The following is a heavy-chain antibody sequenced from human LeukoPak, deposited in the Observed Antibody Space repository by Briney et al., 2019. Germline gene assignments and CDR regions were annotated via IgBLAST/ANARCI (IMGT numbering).Heavy chain of an antibody. CDR2: INPNSGDT. D-gene: IGHD3-3*01. Sequence: ASVKVSCKASGYTFTGYHMHWVRQAPGQGLEWMGRINPNSGDTNYAQKFQGRVTMTRDTSISTAYMELSRLRSDDTAVYYCARDLAQYTIFGVVIIRNWFDPWGQGTLVTVSS. V-gene: IGHV1-2*06. CDR3: ARDLAQYTIFGVVIIRNWFDP. CDR1: GYTFTGYH. J-gene: IGHJ5*02.